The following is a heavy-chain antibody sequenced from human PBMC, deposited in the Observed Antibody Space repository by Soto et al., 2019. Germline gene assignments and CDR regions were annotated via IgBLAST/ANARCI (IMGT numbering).Heavy chain of an antibody. V-gene: IGHV4-39*01. J-gene: IGHJ4*02. CDR3: ALIRWLVSGEPHYFDY. D-gene: IGHD6-19*01. Sequence: QLQLQESGPGLVKPSETLSLTCTVSGGSISSSSYYWGWIRQPPGKGLEWIGSIYYSGSTYYNPSLKSRVTISVDTSKNQFSLKLSSVTAADTAVYYCALIRWLVSGEPHYFDYWGQGTLVTVSS. CDR2: IYYSGST. CDR1: GGSISSSSYY.